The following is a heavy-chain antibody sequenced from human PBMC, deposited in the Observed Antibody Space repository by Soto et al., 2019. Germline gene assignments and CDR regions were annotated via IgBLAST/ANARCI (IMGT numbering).Heavy chain of an antibody. CDR1: GFTFSSYA. V-gene: IGHV3-23*01. D-gene: IGHD5-12*01. CDR3: ATRRGGGYVGFDY. Sequence: AGGSLRLSCAAPGFTFSSYAMSWVRQAPGKGLEWVSAISDSGGSTYYADSVKGRFTISRDNSKNMLYLQMNSLRAEDTAVYYCATRRGGGYVGFDYWGQGTLVTVSS. CDR2: ISDSGGST. J-gene: IGHJ4*02.